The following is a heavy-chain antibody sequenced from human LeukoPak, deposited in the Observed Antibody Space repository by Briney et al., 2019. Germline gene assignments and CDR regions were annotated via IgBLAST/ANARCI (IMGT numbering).Heavy chain of an antibody. J-gene: IGHJ5*02. CDR1: GYTFTGYY. V-gene: IGHV1-18*04. CDR2: ISAYNGNT. CDR3: ARSWHSGSNYRWFDP. D-gene: IGHD1-26*01. Sequence: GASVKVSCKASGYTFTGYYMHWVRQAPGQGLEWMGWISAYNGNTIYAENLQGRVTMTTDTSTSTAYMELRSLRSDDTAVYYCARSWHSGSNYRWFDPWGQGTLVAVSS.